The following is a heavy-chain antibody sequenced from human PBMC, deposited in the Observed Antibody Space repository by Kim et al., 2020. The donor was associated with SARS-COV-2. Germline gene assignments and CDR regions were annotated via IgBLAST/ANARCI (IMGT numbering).Heavy chain of an antibody. D-gene: IGHD3-10*01. CDR2: IIPIFGTA. V-gene: IGHV1-69*13. J-gene: IGHJ4*02. Sequence: SVKVSCKASGGTFSSYAISWVRQAPGQGLEWMGGIIPIFGTANYAQKFQGRVTITADESTSTAYMELSSLRSDDTAVYYCASADLYREGFGAARFDYWGQGTLVTVSS. CDR3: ASADLYREGFGAARFDY. CDR1: GGTFSSYA.